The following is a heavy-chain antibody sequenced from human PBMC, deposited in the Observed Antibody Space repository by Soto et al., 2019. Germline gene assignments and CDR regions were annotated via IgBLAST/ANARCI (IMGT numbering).Heavy chain of an antibody. CDR1: GFTFSSYW. V-gene: IGHV3-7*01. CDR3: ARDAQITMVRGVIITYYYYGMDV. J-gene: IGHJ6*02. CDR2: IKQDGSEK. D-gene: IGHD3-10*01. Sequence: PGGSLRLSCAASGFTFSSYWMSWVRQAPGKGLEWVANIKQDGSEKYYVDSVKGRFTISRDNAKNSLYLQMNSLRAEDTAVYYCARDAQITMVRGVIITYYYYGMDVWGQGTTVTVSS.